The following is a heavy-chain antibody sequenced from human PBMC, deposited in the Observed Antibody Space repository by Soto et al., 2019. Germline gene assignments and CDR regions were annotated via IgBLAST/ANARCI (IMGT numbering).Heavy chain of an antibody. Sequence: SETLSLTCAVYGGSFSDYYWSWIRQPPGKGLEWIGEINHSGSTNYNPSLKSRVTISVDTSKNQFPLKLSSVTAADTAVYYCARGSGDYYYYGMDVWGQGTTVTVSS. CDR3: ARGSGDYYYYGMDV. J-gene: IGHJ6*02. V-gene: IGHV4-34*01. CDR2: INHSGST. CDR1: GGSFSDYY. D-gene: IGHD2-15*01.